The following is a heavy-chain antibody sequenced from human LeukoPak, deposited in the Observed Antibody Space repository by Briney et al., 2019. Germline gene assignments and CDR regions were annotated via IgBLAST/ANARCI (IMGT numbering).Heavy chain of an antibody. D-gene: IGHD3/OR15-3a*01. J-gene: IGHJ5*01. CDR3: AMSWTINWADY. Sequence: GGSLRLSCAASGFTFSSYAMSWVRQAPGKGLEWVSGISGSGGMIYYADSVKGRFSISRDNSKNTLYLQMNSLRPEDTAVYYCAMSWTINWADYWGQGTLVIVSS. CDR1: GFTFSSYA. CDR2: ISGSGGMI. V-gene: IGHV3-23*01.